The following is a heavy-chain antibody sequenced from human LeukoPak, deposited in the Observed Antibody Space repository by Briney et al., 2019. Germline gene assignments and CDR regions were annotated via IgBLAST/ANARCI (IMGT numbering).Heavy chain of an antibody. CDR1: GGSISSSSYY. D-gene: IGHD1-26*01. CDR3: ARGRSAYSGSYYWYY. CDR2: INHSGGT. J-gene: IGHJ4*02. V-gene: IGHV4-39*07. Sequence: SETLSLTCSVSGGSISSSSYYWSWIRQPPGKGLEWIGEINHSGGTNYNPSLKSRVTISVDTSKNQFSLKLSSVTAADTAVYYCARGRSAYSGSYYWYYWGQGTLVTVSS.